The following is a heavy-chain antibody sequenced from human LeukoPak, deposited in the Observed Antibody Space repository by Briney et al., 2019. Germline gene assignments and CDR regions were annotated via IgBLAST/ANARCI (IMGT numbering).Heavy chain of an antibody. CDR2: ITYSGST. CDR1: GGSISNYF. Sequence: SETLSLTCTVSGGSISNYFWSWIRQPPGKGLEWIGFITYSGSTDHNPSLKSRVTISVDASKNQFSLKLTSVTAGDTAVYYCVRHTTSGWYQVVYWGQGNLVTVSP. V-gene: IGHV4-59*01. CDR3: VRHTTSGWYQVVY. J-gene: IGHJ4*02. D-gene: IGHD6-19*01.